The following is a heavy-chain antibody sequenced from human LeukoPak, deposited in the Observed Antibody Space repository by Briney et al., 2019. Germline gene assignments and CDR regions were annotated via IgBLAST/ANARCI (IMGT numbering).Heavy chain of an antibody. Sequence: GGSLRLSCAASGFTFSSYAMHWVRQAPGKGLEWVAVISYDGSNKYYADSVKGRFTISRDNSKNTLYLQMNSLRAEDTAVYYCARDLGGIFDYWGQGTLVTISS. CDR3: ARDLGGIFDY. V-gene: IGHV3-30*04. D-gene: IGHD3-16*01. CDR2: ISYDGSNK. J-gene: IGHJ4*02. CDR1: GFTFSSYA.